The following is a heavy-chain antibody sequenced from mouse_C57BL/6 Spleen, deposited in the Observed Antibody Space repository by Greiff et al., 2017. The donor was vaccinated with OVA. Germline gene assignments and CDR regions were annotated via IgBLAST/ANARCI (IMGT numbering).Heavy chain of an antibody. CDR2: ISDGGSYT. CDR1: GFTFSSYA. D-gene: IGHD2-4*01. Sequence: EVQLVESGGGLVKPGGSLKLSCAASGFTFSSYAMSWVRQTPEKRLEWVATISDGGSYTYYPDNVKGRFTISRDNAKNNLYLQMGHLKSEDTAMYYCARRSTMNFDYWGQGTTLTVSS. CDR3: ARRSTMNFDY. V-gene: IGHV5-4*03. J-gene: IGHJ2*01.